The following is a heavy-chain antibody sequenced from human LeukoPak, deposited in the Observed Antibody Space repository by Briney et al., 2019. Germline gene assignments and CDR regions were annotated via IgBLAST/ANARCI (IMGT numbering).Heavy chain of an antibody. D-gene: IGHD7-27*01. J-gene: IGHJ4*02. V-gene: IGHV4-34*01. CDR2: INHSGST. CDR1: GGSFSGYY. Sequence: SETLSLTCAVYGGSFSGYYWSWIRQPPGKGLEWIGEINHSGSTNYNPSLKSRVTISVDTSKNQFSLKLSSVTAADTAVYYCARAKGTTGEYWGQGTLVTVSS. CDR3: ARAKGTTGEY.